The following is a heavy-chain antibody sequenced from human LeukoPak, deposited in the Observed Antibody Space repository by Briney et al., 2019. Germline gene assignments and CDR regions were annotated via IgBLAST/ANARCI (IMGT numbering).Heavy chain of an antibody. D-gene: IGHD6-13*01. Sequence: PSETLSLTCTVSGGSISSYYWSWMRQPPGKGLEWIGYIYSSGFTKYNPSLKGRVTMAVDTSKNQFSLKLSSVTAADTAVYYCARDHLAAAGHYYYGVDVRGQGTTVTVSS. CDR3: ARDHLAAAGHYYYGVDV. V-gene: IGHV4-59*01. CDR2: IYSSGFT. CDR1: GGSISSYY. J-gene: IGHJ6*02.